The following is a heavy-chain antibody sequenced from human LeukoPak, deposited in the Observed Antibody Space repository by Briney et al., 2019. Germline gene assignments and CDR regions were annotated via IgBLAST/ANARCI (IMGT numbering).Heavy chain of an antibody. Sequence: PGGSLRLSCAASGFTFSSYGMHWVRQAPGKGLEWVAVISYDGSNKYYADSVKGRFTISRDNSKNTLYLQMNSLRAEDTAVYYCARGPAYGDYVNYWGQGTLVTVSS. CDR3: ARGPAYGDYVNY. V-gene: IGHV3-30*03. D-gene: IGHD4-17*01. J-gene: IGHJ4*02. CDR1: GFTFSSYG. CDR2: ISYDGSNK.